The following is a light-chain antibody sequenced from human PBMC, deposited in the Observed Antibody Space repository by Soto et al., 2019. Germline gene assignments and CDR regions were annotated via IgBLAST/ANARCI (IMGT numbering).Light chain of an antibody. CDR3: QQYESYPVT. CDR1: QSITSS. CDR2: KAS. Sequence: DIQMTQSPSTLSASVRDRVTITCRASQSITSSLAWYQQKPGKAPKVLIYKASTLQSGVPSRFSGSGSGTEFTLTISGLQPDDFASYYCQQYESYPVTFGGGTKVEIK. J-gene: IGKJ4*01. V-gene: IGKV1-5*03.